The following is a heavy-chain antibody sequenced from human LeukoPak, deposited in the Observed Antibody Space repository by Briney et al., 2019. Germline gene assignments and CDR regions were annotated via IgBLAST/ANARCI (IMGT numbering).Heavy chain of an antibody. CDR2: ISWNSGSI. CDR3: ARALPYSSSETWRYFDY. V-gene: IGHV3-9*01. D-gene: IGHD6-13*01. Sequence: PGRSLRLSCAASGFTFDDYAMHWVRQAPGKGLEWVSGISWNSGSIGYADSVKGRFTISRDNAKNSLYLQMNSLRAEDTAVYYCARALPYSSSETWRYFDYWGQGTLVTVSS. J-gene: IGHJ4*02. CDR1: GFTFDDYA.